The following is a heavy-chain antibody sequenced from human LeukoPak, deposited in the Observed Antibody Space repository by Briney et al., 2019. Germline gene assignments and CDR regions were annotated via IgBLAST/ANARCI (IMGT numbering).Heavy chain of an antibody. CDR3: ARWGINGGNPDAFDI. Sequence: PSETLSLTCTVSGGSISSSSYYWGWIRQPPGRGLEWIGSIYYSGSTYYNPSLKSRVTISVDTSKNQFSLKLSSVTAADTAVYYCARWGINGGNPDAFDIWGQGTMVTVSS. CDR2: IYYSGST. J-gene: IGHJ3*02. CDR1: GGSISSSSYY. D-gene: IGHD4-23*01. V-gene: IGHV4-39*01.